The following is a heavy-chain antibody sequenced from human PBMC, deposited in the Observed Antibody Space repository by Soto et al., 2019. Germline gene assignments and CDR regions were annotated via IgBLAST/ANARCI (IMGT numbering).Heavy chain of an antibody. CDR1: GGSFSGYY. J-gene: IGHJ6*02. V-gene: IGHV4-34*01. CDR2: INHSGGT. Sequence: PSETLSLTCAVYGGSFSGYYWSWIRQPPGKGLEWIGEINHSGGTNYNPSLKSRVTISVDTSKNQFSLKLSSVTAADTAVYYCARGNPETGYYYYYGMDVWGQGTTVTVSS. CDR3: ARGNPETGYYYYYGMDV.